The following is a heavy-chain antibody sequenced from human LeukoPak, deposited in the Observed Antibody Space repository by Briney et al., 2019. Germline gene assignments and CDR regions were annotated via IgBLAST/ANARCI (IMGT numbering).Heavy chain of an antibody. V-gene: IGHV4-39*01. D-gene: IGHD3-3*01. Sequence: SETLSLTCTVSGGSISSSSYYWGWIRQPPGKGLEWIGSIYYSGSTYYNPSLKSRVTISVDTSQNQFSLKLSSVTAADTAVYYCARGLGGDFWSGYYGSWFDPWGQGTLVTVSS. CDR1: GGSISSSSYY. CDR2: IYYSGST. CDR3: ARGLGGDFWSGYYGSWFDP. J-gene: IGHJ5*02.